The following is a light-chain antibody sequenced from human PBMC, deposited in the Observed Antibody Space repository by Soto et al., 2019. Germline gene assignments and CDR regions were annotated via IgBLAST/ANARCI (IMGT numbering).Light chain of an antibody. J-gene: IGKJ1*01. CDR1: QTISRD. Sequence: ENVLTQSPCTLSLSPGERATISCRATQTISRDFLAWYQQKPGQAPRLLIYGASTRATGIPARFSGSGSGTEFTLTISSLQSEDFAVYYCQQYNNWAWTFGQGTKVAI. CDR3: QQYNNWAWT. CDR2: GAS. V-gene: IGKV3-15*01.